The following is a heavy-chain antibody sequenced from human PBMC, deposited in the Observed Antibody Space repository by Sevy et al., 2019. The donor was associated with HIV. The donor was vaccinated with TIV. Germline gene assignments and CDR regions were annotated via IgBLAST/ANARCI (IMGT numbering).Heavy chain of an antibody. CDR1: GFTFSSYG. J-gene: IGHJ6*02. CDR3: AKDYGDIGREPDYYYGMDV. CDR2: IRYDGSNK. V-gene: IGHV3-30*02. Sequence: GGSLRLSCAASGFTFSSYGMHWVRQAPGKGLEWVAFIRYDGSNKYYADSVKGRFTISRDNSKNTLYLQMNSLRAEDTAVYYCAKDYGDIGREPDYYYGMDVWGRGTTVTVSS. D-gene: IGHD1-26*01.